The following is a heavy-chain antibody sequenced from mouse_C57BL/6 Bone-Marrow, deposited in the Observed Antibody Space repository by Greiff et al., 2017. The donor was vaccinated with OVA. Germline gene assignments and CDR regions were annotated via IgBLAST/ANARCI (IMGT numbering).Heavy chain of an antibody. CDR3: ARVYYYGSSFWFAD. V-gene: IGHV5-16*01. J-gene: IGHJ3*01. D-gene: IGHD1-1*01. CDR1: GFTFSDYY. CDR2: INYDGSST. Sequence: EVQRVESEGGLVQPGSSMKLSCTASGFTFSDYYMAWVRQVPEKGLEWVANINYDGSSTYYLDSLKSRFIISRDNAKNILYLQMSSLKSEDTDTDYCARVYYYGSSFWFADWGKGTLVTVSA.